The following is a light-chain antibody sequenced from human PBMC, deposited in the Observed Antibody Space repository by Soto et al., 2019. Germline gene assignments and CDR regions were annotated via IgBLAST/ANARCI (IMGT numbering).Light chain of an antibody. V-gene: IGKV1-33*01. CDR2: DAS. CDR1: QDISNY. CDR3: QQYYNLLMYT. J-gene: IGKJ2*01. Sequence: DIQMTQSPSSLSASVGDRVTITCQESQDISNYLNWYQQKPGKAPKLLIYDASNLETGVPSRFSGIGSGTDFTFTISSLQPEDIATYYCQQYYNLLMYTFGQGTKLEIK.